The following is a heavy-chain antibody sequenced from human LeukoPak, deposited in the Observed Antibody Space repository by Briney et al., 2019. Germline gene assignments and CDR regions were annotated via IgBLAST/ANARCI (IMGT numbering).Heavy chain of an antibody. V-gene: IGHV3-21*01. CDR3: ARVPPTQQWLPRFDY. CDR1: GFTFSGFS. Sequence: GGSLRLSCAASGFTFSGFSLHWVRQASGKGLEWVSSISSSSSYIYYADSVKGRFTISRDNAKNSLYLQMNSLRAEDTAVYYCARVPPTQQWLPRFDYWGQGTLVTVSS. CDR2: ISSSSSYI. D-gene: IGHD6-19*01. J-gene: IGHJ4*02.